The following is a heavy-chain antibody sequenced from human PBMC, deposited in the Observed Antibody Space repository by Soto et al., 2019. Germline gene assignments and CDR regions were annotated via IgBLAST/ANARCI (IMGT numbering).Heavy chain of an antibody. CDR2: ISWNSNSI. J-gene: IGHJ6*02. CDR1: GFTFDDYV. CDR3: TKEAYGMDA. V-gene: IGHV3-9*01. Sequence: EVQLAESGGGLVQPGRSLRLSCAASGFTFDDYVMHWVRQAPGKGLEWISGISWNSNSIGYADSVKGRFIISRDNAKNVLYLEMNSLRGEDTAVYYCTKEAYGMDAWGQGTTVTVSS.